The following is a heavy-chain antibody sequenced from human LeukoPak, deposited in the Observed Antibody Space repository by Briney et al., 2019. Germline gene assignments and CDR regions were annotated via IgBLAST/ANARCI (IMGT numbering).Heavy chain of an antibody. CDR3: AKDQPMIIVFDSFDI. D-gene: IGHD3-22*01. Sequence: GGSLRLSCAASGFTFSSYVMSWVRQAAGKGLEWASSISGSDGSTYYADSVKGRFTISRDNSKNTLYLQMNSLRAEDTAVYYCAKDQPMIIVFDSFDIWGQGTMVTVSS. V-gene: IGHV3-23*01. CDR1: GFTFSSYV. CDR2: ISGSDGST. J-gene: IGHJ3*02.